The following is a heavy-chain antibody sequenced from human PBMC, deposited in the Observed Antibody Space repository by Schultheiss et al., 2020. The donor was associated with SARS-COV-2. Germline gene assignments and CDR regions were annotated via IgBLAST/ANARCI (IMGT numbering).Heavy chain of an antibody. CDR2: IRSKAYGGTT. V-gene: IGHV3-49*04. Sequence: GGSLRLSCTASGFTFSSYSMNWVRQAPGKGLEWVGFIRSKAYGGTTEYAASVKGRFTISRDDSKSIAYLQMNSLKTEDTAVYYCTRVRDIVVVPAAIRSRGWFDPWGQGTLVTVSS. D-gene: IGHD2-2*02. CDR3: TRVRDIVVVPAAIRSRGWFDP. CDR1: GFTFSSYS. J-gene: IGHJ5*02.